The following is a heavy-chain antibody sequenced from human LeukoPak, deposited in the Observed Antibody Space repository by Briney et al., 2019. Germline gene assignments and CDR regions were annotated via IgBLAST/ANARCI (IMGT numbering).Heavy chain of an antibody. CDR2: ISSNGDNT. J-gene: IGHJ4*02. Sequence: PGGSLRLSCAASGFTFSSYAMHWVRQAPGKGLESVSAISSNGDNTYYANSVKGRFTISRDNSKNTLYLQMNSLRAEDTAVYYCAKAILEWLLLSYYFDYWGQGTLVTVSS. D-gene: IGHD3-3*01. CDR3: AKAILEWLLLSYYFDY. CDR1: GFTFSSYA. V-gene: IGHV3-64*01.